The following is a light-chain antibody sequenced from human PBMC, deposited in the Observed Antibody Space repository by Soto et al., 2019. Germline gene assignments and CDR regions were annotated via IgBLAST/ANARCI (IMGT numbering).Light chain of an antibody. CDR3: QQYGSSPLCT. Sequence: EIVLTQSPGTLSLSPGERATLSCRASQSVSSSYLAWYQQKPGQAPRLLMYGASSRATGIPDRFSGSGSGTDFTLTIIRLEPEDVAVYYCQQYGSSPLCTFGQGTKLEIK. CDR2: GAS. CDR1: QSVSSSY. J-gene: IGKJ2*02. V-gene: IGKV3-20*01.